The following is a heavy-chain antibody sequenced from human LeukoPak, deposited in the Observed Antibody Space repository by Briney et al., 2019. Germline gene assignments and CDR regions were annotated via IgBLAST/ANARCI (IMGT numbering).Heavy chain of an antibody. V-gene: IGHV1-2*02. Sequence: ASVKVSCKASGYTFTGYYMHWVRQAPGQGLEWMGWINPNSGGTKYAQKFQGRVTMTRDTSIGTAYMELSRLRSDDTAVYYCARPFIETPSLGALDYWGQGTLVTVSS. CDR1: GYTFTGYY. CDR2: INPNSGGT. J-gene: IGHJ4*02. D-gene: IGHD4-23*01. CDR3: ARPFIETPSLGALDY.